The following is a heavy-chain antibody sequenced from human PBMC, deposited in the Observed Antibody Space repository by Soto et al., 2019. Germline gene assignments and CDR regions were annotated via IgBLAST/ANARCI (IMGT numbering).Heavy chain of an antibody. J-gene: IGHJ6*02. CDR2: IKGDGSST. Sequence: GVLRLSCAASGFTFSTYWMHWVRQAPGTGLEWVSRIKGDGSSTSYADSVKGRFTISRDNAKNTLYLQMNSLGAEDTAVYWCARGIRNYYGVDVWGQGTTVTVSS. CDR1: GFTFSTYW. V-gene: IGHV3-74*01. CDR3: ARGIRNYYGVDV.